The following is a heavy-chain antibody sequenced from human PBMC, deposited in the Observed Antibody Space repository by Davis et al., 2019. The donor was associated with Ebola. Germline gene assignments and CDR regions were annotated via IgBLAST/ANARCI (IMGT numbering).Heavy chain of an antibody. CDR2: IYYSGST. J-gene: IGHJ6*02. CDR1: GGSISSSSYY. CDR3: ARGGGFWSGYYYYYYGMDV. Sequence: PSETLSLTCTVSGGSISSSSYYWGWIRQPPGKGLEWIGSIYYSGSTYYNPSLKSRVTISVDTSKNQFSLKLSSVTAADTAVYYCARGGGFWSGYYYYYYGMDVWGQGTTVTVSS. D-gene: IGHD3-3*01. V-gene: IGHV4-39*07.